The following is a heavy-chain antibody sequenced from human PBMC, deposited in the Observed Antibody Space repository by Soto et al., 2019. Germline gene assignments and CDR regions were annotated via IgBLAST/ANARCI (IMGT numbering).Heavy chain of an antibody. CDR2: IYWDDDK. D-gene: IGHD3-3*01. CDR3: APRILRTVFGLVTTTAIYFDF. J-gene: IGHJ4*02. V-gene: IGHV2-5*02. Sequence: QITLNESGPTVVKPAETLTLTCTFSGFSLTTSGVGVGWIRQSPGKAPEWLALIYWDDDKRYSASLKSRLTITKDSSKNQVVLTMDSVNTADTATYYCAPRILRTVFGLVTTTAIYFDFWGQGTPVVVSS. CDR1: GFSLTTSGVG.